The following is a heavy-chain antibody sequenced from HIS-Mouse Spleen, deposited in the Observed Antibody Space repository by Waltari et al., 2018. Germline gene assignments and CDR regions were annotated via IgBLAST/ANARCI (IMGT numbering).Heavy chain of an antibody. D-gene: IGHD1-26*01. CDR3: ARYSGSSADAFDI. J-gene: IGHJ3*02. Sequence: EVQLVETGGGLIQPGGSLRLSCAASGFTVSSNYMSWVRQAPGKGLEWVSVIYSGGSTYYADSVKGRFTISRDNSKNTLYLQMNSLRAEDTAVYYCARYSGSSADAFDIWGQGTMVTVSS. V-gene: IGHV3-53*02. CDR2: IYSGGST. CDR1: GFTVSSNY.